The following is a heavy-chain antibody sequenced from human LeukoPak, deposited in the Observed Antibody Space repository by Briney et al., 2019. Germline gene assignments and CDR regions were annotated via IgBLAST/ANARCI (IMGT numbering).Heavy chain of an antibody. CDR1: GFTFSSYG. CDR3: ARGAMRAGGQMQLWSPPGY. Sequence: GGSLRLSCAASGFTFSSYGMHWVRQAPGKGLEWVAVVWYDGSNKYYADSVKGRFTISRDNSKNTLYLQMNSLRAEDTAVYYCARGAMRAGGQMQLWSPPGYWGQGTLVTVSS. V-gene: IGHV3-33*01. CDR2: VWYDGSNK. J-gene: IGHJ4*02. D-gene: IGHD5-18*01.